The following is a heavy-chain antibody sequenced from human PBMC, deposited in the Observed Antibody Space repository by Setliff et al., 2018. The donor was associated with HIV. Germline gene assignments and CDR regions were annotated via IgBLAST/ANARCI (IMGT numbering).Heavy chain of an antibody. CDR1: GGSTDSGSYY. V-gene: IGHV4-39*01. Sequence: SETLSLTCTVSGGSTDSGSYYWAWIRQPPGKGLEWIGSMYYTGSTYYNPSLKSRVTISIDTSKNQFSLKLSPVTAADTAVYYCARVSVVMIVVVITPYYMDVWGQGTTVTVSS. D-gene: IGHD3-22*01. CDR3: ARVSVVMIVVVITPYYMDV. CDR2: MYYTGST. J-gene: IGHJ6*03.